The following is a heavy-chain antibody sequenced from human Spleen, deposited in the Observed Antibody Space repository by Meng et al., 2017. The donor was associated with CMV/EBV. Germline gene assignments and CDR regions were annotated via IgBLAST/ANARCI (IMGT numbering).Heavy chain of an antibody. CDR3: ARVAGFGSDY. J-gene: IGHJ4*02. Sequence: LTCTVSGGSISSGAYYWSWIRQHPGKGLEWTGYIYYSGSTYYNPSLKSRVTISVDTSKNQFSLKLSSVTAADTAVYYCARVAGFGSDYWGQGTLVTVSS. CDR1: GGSISSGAYY. V-gene: IGHV4-31*03. D-gene: IGHD3-16*01. CDR2: IYYSGST.